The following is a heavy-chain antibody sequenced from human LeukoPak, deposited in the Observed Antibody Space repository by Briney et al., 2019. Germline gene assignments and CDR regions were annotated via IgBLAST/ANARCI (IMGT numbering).Heavy chain of an antibody. V-gene: IGHV4-4*02. Sequence: SETLSLTCAVSGGSISSSNWWSWVRQPPGKGLEWIGGIYHSGSTNYNPSLKSRVTISVDKSKNQFSLKLSSVTAADTAVYYCARALGEGPDGFDPWGQGTLVTVSS. CDR3: ARALGEGPDGFDP. CDR2: IYHSGST. D-gene: IGHD3-10*01. CDR1: GGSISSSNW. J-gene: IGHJ5*02.